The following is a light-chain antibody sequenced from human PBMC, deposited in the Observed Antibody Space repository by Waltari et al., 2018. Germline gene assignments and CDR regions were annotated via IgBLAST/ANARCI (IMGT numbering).Light chain of an antibody. J-gene: IGKJ4*01. Sequence: EIVLTQSPGTLSLSPGERATLSCRASQSVNNNYLAWYQQKPGQPPRPLIYGASTRATGIPDRFRGSGSGTDFTLTISRLEPEEFAVFYCQQYATSPEAFGGGTKVEIK. V-gene: IGKV3-20*01. CDR2: GAS. CDR1: QSVNNNY. CDR3: QQYATSPEA.